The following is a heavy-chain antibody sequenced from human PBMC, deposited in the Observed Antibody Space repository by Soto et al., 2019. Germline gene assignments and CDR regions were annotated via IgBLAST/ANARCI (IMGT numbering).Heavy chain of an antibody. CDR1: GFTFSSYA. CDR3: AKDVISRKRGYSYGSY. V-gene: IGHV3-23*01. CDR2: ISGSGAST. Sequence: GGSLRLSCAASGFTFSSYAMSWVCQAPGKGLEWVSAISGSGASTYYADYVKGRFTISRDNSKNTLYLQMNSLRAEDKDVYYCAKDVISRKRGYSYGSYWGQGTLVTVSS. J-gene: IGHJ4*02. D-gene: IGHD5-18*01.